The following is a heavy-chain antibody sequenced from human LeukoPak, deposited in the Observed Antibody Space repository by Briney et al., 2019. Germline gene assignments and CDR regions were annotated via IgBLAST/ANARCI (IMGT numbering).Heavy chain of an antibody. D-gene: IGHD2-8*01. Sequence: GGSLRLSCAASGFPLSSYAMSWVRQASGKGLEWVSATSSSDPGTYYADSVRGRFTISRDNAKNTVSLQMNSLRGEDTAVYYCGREDRSVLGNDALDIWGQGTMVTVSS. J-gene: IGHJ3*02. V-gene: IGHV3-23*01. CDR3: GREDRSVLGNDALDI. CDR2: TSSSDPGT. CDR1: GFPLSSYA.